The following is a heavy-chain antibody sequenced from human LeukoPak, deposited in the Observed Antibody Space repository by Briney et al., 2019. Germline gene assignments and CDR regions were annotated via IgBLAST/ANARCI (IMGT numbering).Heavy chain of an antibody. CDR2: IYSTGST. CDR1: GGSINCYY. CDR3: ARGIADPYSFDS. D-gene: IGHD6-13*01. J-gene: IGHJ4*02. V-gene: IGHV4-4*07. Sequence: PSETLSLTCTVSGGSINCYYWSWIRQPAGKGLEWIGRIYSTGSTNYSPSLKSRVTMSVDKSKNRFSLNLSSVTAADTAVYYCARGIADPYSFDSWGQGTLVTVSS.